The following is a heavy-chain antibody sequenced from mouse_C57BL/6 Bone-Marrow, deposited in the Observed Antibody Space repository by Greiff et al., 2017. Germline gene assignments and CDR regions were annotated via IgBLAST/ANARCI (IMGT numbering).Heavy chain of an antibody. V-gene: IGHV2-5*01. CDR2: IWRGGST. J-gene: IGHJ3*01. CDR1: GFSLTSYG. CDR3: AKTGSSYFSWFAY. Sequence: VKLMESGPGLVQPSQSLSITCTVSGFSLTSYGVHWVRQSPGKGLEWLGVIWRGGSTDYNAAFMSRLSITQDNSKSQVFFKMNSLQADDTAIYYCAKTGSSYFSWFAYWGQGTLVTVSA. D-gene: IGHD1-1*01.